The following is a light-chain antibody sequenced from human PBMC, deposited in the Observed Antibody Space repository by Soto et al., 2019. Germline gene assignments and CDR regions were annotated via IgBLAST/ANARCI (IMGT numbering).Light chain of an antibody. Sequence: IEMTQSPNTLSASVGDRVSITCRASENIYGYLAWYQQKPGKAPKLLIYEASSLESGVPSRFSGSGYGTEFTLTINGLLPEDFATYYCQQLHGYPITFGQGTRLEIK. CDR2: EAS. J-gene: IGKJ5*01. CDR3: QQLHGYPIT. CDR1: ENIYGY. V-gene: IGKV1-5*03.